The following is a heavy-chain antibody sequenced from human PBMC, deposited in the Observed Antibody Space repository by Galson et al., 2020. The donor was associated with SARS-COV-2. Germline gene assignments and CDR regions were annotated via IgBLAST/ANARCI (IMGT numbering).Heavy chain of an antibody. V-gene: IGHV2-5*01. CDR2: IYWNDDT. Sequence: SGPTLVKPTQTLTLTCTFSGFSLSTSDLVVAWIRQPPGKALEWLALIYWNDDTRYNPSLNNRLTITKDTSKNQVVLTMANMDPADTATYYCVHSWYFYDMSAQWAGYIDRWGQGTLVTVSS. D-gene: IGHD3-22*01. J-gene: IGHJ4*02. CDR1: GFSLSTSDLV. CDR3: VHSWYFYDMSAQWAGYIDR.